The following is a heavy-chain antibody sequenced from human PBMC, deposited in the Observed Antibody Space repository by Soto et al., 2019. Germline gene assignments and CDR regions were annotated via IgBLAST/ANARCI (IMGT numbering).Heavy chain of an antibody. CDR1: GYSFTSYW. Sequence: GESLKISCKGSGYSFTSYWIGWVRQMPGKGLEWMGIIYPGDSDTRYSPSFQGQVTISADKSISTAYLQWSSLKASDTAMYYCARQAQGWLVLAEFDYWGQGTLVTVSS. J-gene: IGHJ4*02. D-gene: IGHD6-19*01. CDR3: ARQAQGWLVLAEFDY. CDR2: IYPGDSDT. V-gene: IGHV5-51*01.